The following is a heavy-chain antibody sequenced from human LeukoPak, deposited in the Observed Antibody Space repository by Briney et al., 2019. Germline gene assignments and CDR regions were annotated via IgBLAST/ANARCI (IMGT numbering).Heavy chain of an antibody. CDR1: GGSISNYY. D-gene: IGHD6-19*01. Sequence: SSETLSLTCSVSGGSISNYYWSWIRQPPGKGLEWIGYIYYSGSTNYNPSLKSRVTISVDTSKNQFSLKLSSVTAADTAVYYCARRGRIAVAGTRAGNAFDIWGQGTMVTVSS. J-gene: IGHJ3*02. V-gene: IGHV4-59*01. CDR2: IYYSGST. CDR3: ARRGRIAVAGTRAGNAFDI.